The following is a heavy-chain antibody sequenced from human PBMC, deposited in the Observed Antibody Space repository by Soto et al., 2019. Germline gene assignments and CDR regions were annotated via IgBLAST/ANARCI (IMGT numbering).Heavy chain of an antibody. CDR3: AKFGMATTKRSPPYYIDY. V-gene: IGHV3-23*01. CDR2: ISGSGGGT. Sequence: GGSLRLSCAASGFTFSSYAMSWVRQAPGKGLEWVSSISGSGGGTYYADSVKGRFTFSRDNSKNTLYLQMNSLRAEDTAVYYCAKFGMATTKRSPPYYIDYWGQGALVTV. D-gene: IGHD1-1*01. CDR1: GFTFSSYA. J-gene: IGHJ4*02.